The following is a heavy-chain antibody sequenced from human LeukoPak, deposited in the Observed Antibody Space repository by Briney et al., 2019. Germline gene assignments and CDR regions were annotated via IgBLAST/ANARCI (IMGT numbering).Heavy chain of an antibody. V-gene: IGHV3-21*01. Sequence: GGSLRLSCAASGFTFSSYSMNWFRQAPGKGLEWVSSISSSSSYIYYADSVKGRFTISRDNAKNSLYLQMNSLRAEDTAVYYCARDYGDGNNWFDPWGQGTLVTVSS. D-gene: IGHD4-17*01. CDR2: ISSSSSYI. CDR3: ARDYGDGNNWFDP. CDR1: GFTFSSYS. J-gene: IGHJ5*02.